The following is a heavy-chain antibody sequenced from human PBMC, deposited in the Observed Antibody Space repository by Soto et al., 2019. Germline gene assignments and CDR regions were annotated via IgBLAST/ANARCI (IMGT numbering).Heavy chain of an antibody. CDR2: IIPIFGTA. D-gene: IGHD3-3*01. J-gene: IGHJ6*02. Sequence: SVKVSCKASGGTFSSYATSWVRQAPGQGLEWMGGIIPIFGTANYAQKFQGRVTITADESTSTAYMELSSLRSEDTAVYYCARDGTYDFWSGYYMYYGMDVWGQGNTVTVSS. CDR1: GGTFSSYA. V-gene: IGHV1-69*13. CDR3: ARDGTYDFWSGYYMYYGMDV.